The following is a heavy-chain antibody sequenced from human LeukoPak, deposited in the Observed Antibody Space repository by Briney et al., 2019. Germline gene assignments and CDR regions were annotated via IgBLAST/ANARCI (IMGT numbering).Heavy chain of an antibody. Sequence: PSGTLSLTCAVSGGSISSINWWSWVRHPPGKGLEWIGEIYHSGSTNYNPSLKSRVTISVDTSKNQFSLKLSSVTAADTAVYYCARGSRGYKGIPDYWGQGTLVTVSS. CDR3: ARGSRGYKGIPDY. J-gene: IGHJ4*02. D-gene: IGHD3-10*01. CDR1: GGSISSINW. V-gene: IGHV4-4*02. CDR2: IYHSGST.